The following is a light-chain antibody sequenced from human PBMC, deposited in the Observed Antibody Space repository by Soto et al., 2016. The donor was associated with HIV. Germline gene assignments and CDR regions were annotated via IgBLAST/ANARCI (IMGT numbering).Light chain of an antibody. CDR1: QSISNW. CDR3: QQFGNSPYT. V-gene: IGKV1-5*03. CDR2: KAS. J-gene: IGKJ2*01. Sequence: DIQMTQSPSSLSASVGDTVNITCRASQSISNWLAWYQQKPGKAPKLLIYKASTLESGVPSRFSGSGSGTEFALTISSLQPDDFATYYCQQFGNSPYTFGPGDQAGDQT.